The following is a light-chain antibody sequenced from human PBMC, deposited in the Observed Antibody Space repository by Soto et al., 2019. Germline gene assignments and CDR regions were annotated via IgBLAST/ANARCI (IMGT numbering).Light chain of an antibody. J-gene: IGKJ1*01. CDR2: TAS. V-gene: IGKV1-9*01. Sequence: IQLTQSPSSLSASVGDRVTVTCRASEDMTNYLAWYQQKVGKAPKLLIYTASTLESGVPSRFSASGSGTEFTLSISSLHPDDFATYYCQEYNNYWTFGQGTKVDI. CDR3: QEYNNYWT. CDR1: EDMTNY.